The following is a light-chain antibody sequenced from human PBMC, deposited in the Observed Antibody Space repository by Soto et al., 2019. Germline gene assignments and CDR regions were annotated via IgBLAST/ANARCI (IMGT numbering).Light chain of an antibody. CDR3: GSWDNSLSAYV. J-gene: IGLJ1*01. Sequence: QAVLTQPPSVSAASGQKVTISCSGSSSNIGDNFVAWYQQFPGTAPKLLIYDNNKRPSEIPDRFSGSKSGTSATLGITGLQTADEADYYCGSWDNSLSAYVFGSGTKVTVL. CDR2: DNN. V-gene: IGLV1-51*01. CDR1: SSNIGDNF.